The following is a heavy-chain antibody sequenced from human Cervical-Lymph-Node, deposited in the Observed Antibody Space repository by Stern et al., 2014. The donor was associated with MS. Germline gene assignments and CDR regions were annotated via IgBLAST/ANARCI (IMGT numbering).Heavy chain of an antibody. CDR1: GYSFTNYW. CDR2: IYPGDSET. CDR3: ARRGDGYNYYFDF. J-gene: IGHJ4*02. V-gene: IGHV5-51*03. D-gene: IGHD5-24*01. Sequence: VQLVESGAEVKRPGESLKISCKGSGYSFTNYWIGWVRQMPGKGLEWRGIIYPGDSETTYSPSFQGRVTFSVDKSINTAYLQWGSLRASDTAMYYCARRGDGYNYYFDFWGQGTLVTVSS.